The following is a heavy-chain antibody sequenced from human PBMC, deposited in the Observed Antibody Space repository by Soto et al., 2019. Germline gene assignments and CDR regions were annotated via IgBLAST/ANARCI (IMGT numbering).Heavy chain of an antibody. Sequence: QVQLQESGPGLVKPSQTLSLTCSVSGGSISRGGYYWSWIRQHPGEGLEWIGDIFYSGNPQYNPSLKSRVIRSVDTSKNQFSLKLSSVTAADTAVYYCASGQFSSAWYRAEYLQHWGQGTLVTVSS. CDR2: IFYSGNP. J-gene: IGHJ1*01. V-gene: IGHV4-31*03. CDR3: ASGQFSSAWYRAEYLQH. CDR1: GGSISRGGYY. D-gene: IGHD6-19*01.